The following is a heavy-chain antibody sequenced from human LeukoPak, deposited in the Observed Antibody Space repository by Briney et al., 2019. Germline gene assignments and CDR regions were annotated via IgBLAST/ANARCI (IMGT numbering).Heavy chain of an antibody. D-gene: IGHD3-22*01. J-gene: IGHJ3*02. CDR3: AREVVVTPGAFDI. V-gene: IGHV3-21*01. CDR2: ISSSSSYI. CDR1: GFTFSSYS. Sequence: GGSLRLSCAASGFTFSSYSMNWVRQAPGKGLEWVSSISSSSSYIYYAGSVKGRFTISRDNAKNSLYLQMNSLRAEDTVVYYCAREVVVTPGAFDIWGQGTMVTVSS.